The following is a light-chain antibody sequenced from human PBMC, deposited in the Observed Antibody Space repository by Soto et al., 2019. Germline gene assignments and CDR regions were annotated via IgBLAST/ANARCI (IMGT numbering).Light chain of an antibody. CDR3: QQHTT. CDR2: KAS. J-gene: IGKJ1*01. V-gene: IGKV1-5*03. CDR1: QGISSW. Sequence: DIQMTQSPSTLSASVGDRVTITCRGSQGISSWLAWYQQKPGKAPRLLIYKASSLASGVPSRFSGSGSGTECTLTSSSLQPEDVATYHGQQHTTFGQGTKG.